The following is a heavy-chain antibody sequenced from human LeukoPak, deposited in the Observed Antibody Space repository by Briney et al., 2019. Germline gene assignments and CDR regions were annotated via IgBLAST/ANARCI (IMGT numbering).Heavy chain of an antibody. Sequence: GGSLRLSCAASGFTFSSYGMHWVRQAPGKGLEWVAVIWYDGSNKYYADSVKGRFTISRDNSKNTLCLQMNSLRAEDTAVYYCARESDYYDSSGYGYYFDYWGQGTLVTVSS. V-gene: IGHV3-33*01. CDR1: GFTFSSYG. J-gene: IGHJ4*02. D-gene: IGHD3-22*01. CDR3: ARESDYYDSSGYGYYFDY. CDR2: IWYDGSNK.